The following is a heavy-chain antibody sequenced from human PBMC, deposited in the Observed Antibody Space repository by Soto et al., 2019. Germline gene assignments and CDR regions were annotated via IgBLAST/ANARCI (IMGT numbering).Heavy chain of an antibody. Sequence: EASVKVSCKASGYTFTGYYMHWVRQAPGQGLEWMGWINPNSGGTNYAQKFQGWVTMTRDTSISTAYMELSRLRSDDTVVYYCARDRYYDFWSGYFGYYYGMDVWGQGTTVTVSS. CDR3: ARDRYYDFWSGYFGYYYGMDV. CDR2: INPNSGGT. J-gene: IGHJ6*02. CDR1: GYTFTGYY. D-gene: IGHD3-3*01. V-gene: IGHV1-2*04.